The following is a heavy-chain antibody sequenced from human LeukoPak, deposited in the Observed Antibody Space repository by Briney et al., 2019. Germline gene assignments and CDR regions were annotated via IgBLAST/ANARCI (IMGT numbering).Heavy chain of an antibody. Sequence: GGSLRLSCAESGFTFSSYGMHWVRQAPGKGLEWVAVIWYDGSNKYYADSVKGRFTISRDNSKNTLYLQMNSLRAEDTAVYYCARARSSSGNWFDPWGQGTLVTVSS. CDR3: ARARSSSGNWFDP. CDR1: GFTFSSYG. CDR2: IWYDGSNK. J-gene: IGHJ5*02. D-gene: IGHD6-6*01. V-gene: IGHV3-33*01.